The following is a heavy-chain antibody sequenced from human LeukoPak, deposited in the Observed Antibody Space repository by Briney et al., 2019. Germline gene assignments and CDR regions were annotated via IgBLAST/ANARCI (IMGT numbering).Heavy chain of an antibody. Sequence: PGGSLRPSCAASGFTFSSYGMHWVRQAPGKGLEWVAFIRYDGSNKYYADSVKGRFTISRDNSKNTLYLQMNSLRAEDTAVYYCAKDGRRAYYMDVWGKGTTVTISS. D-gene: IGHD3-10*01. J-gene: IGHJ6*03. CDR2: IRYDGSNK. V-gene: IGHV3-30*02. CDR1: GFTFSSYG. CDR3: AKDGRRAYYMDV.